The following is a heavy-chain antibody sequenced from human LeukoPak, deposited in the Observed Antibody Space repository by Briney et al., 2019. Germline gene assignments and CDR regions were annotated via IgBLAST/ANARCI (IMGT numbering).Heavy chain of an antibody. CDR1: GGSISSSSYY. V-gene: IGHV4-39*01. Sequence: SETLSLTCTVAGGSISSSSYYWGWIRQPPGKGLEWIGSIYYSGNADYNPSLKSRVTVSVDASKNQFSLKLSSVTAADTAVYYCARGLIKWSRYDYWGQGTLVTVSS. CDR2: IYYSGNA. J-gene: IGHJ4*02. CDR3: ARGLIKWSRYDY. D-gene: IGHD2-15*01.